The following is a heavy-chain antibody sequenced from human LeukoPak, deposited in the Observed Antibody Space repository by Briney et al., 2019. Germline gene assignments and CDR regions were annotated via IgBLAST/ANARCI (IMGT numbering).Heavy chain of an antibody. CDR3: AKGAPIVGATTSFDY. J-gene: IGHJ4*02. Sequence: TGGSLRLSCAASGFTFSNYWMNWVRQAPGKGLEWVANIKQDGSEKYYVDSVKGRFTISRDNSKNTLYLQMNSLRAEDTAVYYCAKGAPIVGATTSFDYWGQGTLVTVSS. CDR2: IKQDGSEK. D-gene: IGHD1-26*01. CDR1: GFTFSNYW. V-gene: IGHV3-7*01.